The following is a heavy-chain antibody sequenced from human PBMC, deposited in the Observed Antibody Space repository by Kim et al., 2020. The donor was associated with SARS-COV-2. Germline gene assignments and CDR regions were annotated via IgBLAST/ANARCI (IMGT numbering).Heavy chain of an antibody. V-gene: IGHV3-48*03. Sequence: GGSLRLSCAASGLTFSSSEMTWVRQAPGKGLEWISYITTTGTTVSYADSVKGRFTISRDNVKNLVYLQMDGLRAEDTALYYCARLYSYGLPHYFNYWGQGTLVTVSS. D-gene: IGHD5-18*01. CDR2: ITTTGTTV. CDR3: ARLYSYGLPHYFNY. CDR1: GLTFSSSE. J-gene: IGHJ4*02.